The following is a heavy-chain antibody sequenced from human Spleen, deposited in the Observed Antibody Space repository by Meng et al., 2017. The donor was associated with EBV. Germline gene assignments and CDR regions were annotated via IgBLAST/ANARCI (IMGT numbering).Heavy chain of an antibody. CDR1: WSSLSPCSVG. V-gene: IGHV2-5*02. J-gene: IGHJ4*02. CDR3: VHSSRISLIVSSDD. D-gene: IGHD3-22*01. CDR2: IYWDDDT. Sequence: FTESYPLFVTPSLTVTLTGAFSWSSLSPCSVGVVWIRQPPGKALEWLALIYWDDDTRYRPSLESRLAINKDTSKNQVVLTMTNMDPVDTAASYCVHSSRISLIVSSDDWGQGTLVTVSS.